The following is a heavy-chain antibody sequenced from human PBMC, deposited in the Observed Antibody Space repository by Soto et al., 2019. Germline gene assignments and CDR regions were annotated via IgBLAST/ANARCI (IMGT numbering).Heavy chain of an antibody. J-gene: IGHJ6*02. CDR2: ISTSGKTI. CDR1: GFTFSSYA. CDR3: ARDPHYCTFTSCHGEYGMDV. V-gene: IGHV3-48*02. Sequence: EVQLVESGGGLVQPGGSLRLSCVASGFTFSSYAMNWVRQAPGQGLEWVSYISTSGKTIYYADSVKGRFTISRDNAKNSLYLQMTSLRDADTAVYYCARDPHYCTFTSCHGEYGMDVWGQGTTVTVSS. D-gene: IGHD2-2*01.